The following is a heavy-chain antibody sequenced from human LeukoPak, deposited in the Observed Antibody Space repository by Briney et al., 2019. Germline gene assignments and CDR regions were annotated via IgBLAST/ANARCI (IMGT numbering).Heavy chain of an antibody. D-gene: IGHD3-10*01. CDR2: IWYDGSNK. Sequence: GGSLRLSSAASGFTFTSYGRCWVCQAPGKGLEWVAVIWYDGSNKYYADSVKGRFTISRDNSKNTLYLQMNSLRDEDTAVYYCARESCRSRASGAFAIYGQVAMVTVSS. V-gene: IGHV3-33*01. J-gene: IGHJ3*02. CDR1: GFTFTSYG. CDR3: ARESCRSRASGAFAI.